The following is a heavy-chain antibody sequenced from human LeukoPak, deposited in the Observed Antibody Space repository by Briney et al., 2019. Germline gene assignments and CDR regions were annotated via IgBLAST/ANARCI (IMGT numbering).Heavy chain of an antibody. V-gene: IGHV3-11*01. J-gene: IGHJ4*02. D-gene: IGHD2-2*01. CDR2: IS. Sequence: GGSLRLSCAASGFTFSDHYMSWIRQTPGKGLEWVSRISRDTESVKGRFTISRDNTKNSLYLQMNSLRVDDTAVYYCARDLGFCSSTSCFPRYWGQGTLVTVSS. CDR3: ARDLGFCSSTSCFPRY. CDR1: GFTFSDHY.